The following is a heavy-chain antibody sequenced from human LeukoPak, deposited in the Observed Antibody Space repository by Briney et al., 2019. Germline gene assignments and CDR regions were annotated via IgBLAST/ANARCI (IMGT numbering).Heavy chain of an antibody. J-gene: IGHJ6*02. D-gene: IGHD3-9*01. CDR3: AREVIGVLRYFDWLSSDSPEYGMDV. V-gene: IGHV1-18*01. CDR2: ISAYNGNT. Sequence: ASVKVSCKASGYTFTSYGISWVRQAPGQGLEWMGWISAYNGNTNYAQKLQGRVTMTTDTSTSTAYMELRSLRSDDTAVYYCAREVIGVLRYFDWLSSDSPEYGMDVWGQGTTVTVSS. CDR1: GYTFTSYG.